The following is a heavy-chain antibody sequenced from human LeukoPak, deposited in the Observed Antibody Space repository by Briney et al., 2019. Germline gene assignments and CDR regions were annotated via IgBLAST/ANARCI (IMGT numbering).Heavy chain of an antibody. D-gene: IGHD2-21*02. CDR3: ARDQGDILDY. J-gene: IGHJ4*02. CDR1: SGSISSYY. V-gene: IGHV4-59*01. CDR2: IYYSGNT. Sequence: SETLSLTCTVSSGSISSYYCSWIRQPPGKGLEWIGYIYYSGNTNYNPSLKSRVTMSVDTSKNQFSLKLSSVTAADTAVYYCARDQGDILDYWGQGTLVTVSS.